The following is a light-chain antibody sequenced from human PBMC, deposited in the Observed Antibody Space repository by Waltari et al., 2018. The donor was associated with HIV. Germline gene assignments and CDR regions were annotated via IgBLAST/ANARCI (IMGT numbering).Light chain of an antibody. Sequence: QSALTQPASVSGSLGQSITIPCTGPSSDIGLYNLVSWYQQHPGKAPQLVIHGVGTRPSGVSDRFSGSKSGNTASLTISTLQAEDEADYYCSSYINTDTLVFGGGTKLTVL. J-gene: IGLJ3*02. CDR3: SSYINTDTLV. CDR1: SSDIGLYNL. V-gene: IGLV2-14*01. CDR2: GVG.